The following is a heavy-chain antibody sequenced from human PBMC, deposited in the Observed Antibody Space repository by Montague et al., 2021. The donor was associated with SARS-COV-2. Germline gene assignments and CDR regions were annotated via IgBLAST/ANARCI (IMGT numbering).Heavy chain of an antibody. CDR3: ARIRYDILTGYQTLFDY. CDR2: IDWDDDK. D-gene: IGHD3-9*01. V-gene: IGHV2-70*11. Sequence: PALVKPTQTLTLTRTFSGFSLSTSGTCVSWIRQPPGKALEWLARIDWDDDKYYSTSLKTRLTISKDTSKNQVVLTMTNMDPVDTATYYCARIRYDILTGYQTLFDYWGQGTLVTVSS. CDR1: GFSLSTSGTC. J-gene: IGHJ4*02.